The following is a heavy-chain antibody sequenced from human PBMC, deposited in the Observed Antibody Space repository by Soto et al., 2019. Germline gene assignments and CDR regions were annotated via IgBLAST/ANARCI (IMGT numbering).Heavy chain of an antibody. Sequence: QLQLQESGPGLVKPSETLSLTCTVSGGSISSRSHYWGWIRQSPGKHLEWIGSSYYRGSTHYNPSLNTRVTISVDTSKNPVYLKVYSVTAADTAVYYCATADGFGVVTPFFEYWGQGILVTVSS. J-gene: IGHJ4*02. CDR2: SYYRGST. CDR1: GGSISSRSHY. V-gene: IGHV4-39*01. CDR3: ATADGFGVVTPFFEY. D-gene: IGHD3-3*01.